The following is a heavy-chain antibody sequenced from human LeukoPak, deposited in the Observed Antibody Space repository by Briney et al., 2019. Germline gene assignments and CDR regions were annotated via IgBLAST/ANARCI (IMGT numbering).Heavy chain of an antibody. CDR2: ISWNSGSI. D-gene: IGHD3-10*01. Sequence: GGSLRLSCAASGFTFDDYAMHWVRQAPGKGLEWVSGISWNSGSIGYADSVKGRFTISRDNAKNSLYLQMNSLRAEDMALYYCAKAKGSLLWFGELSLDYCGQGNLVTVSS. CDR3: AKAKGSLLWFGELSLDY. V-gene: IGHV3-9*03. CDR1: GFTFDDYA. J-gene: IGHJ4*02.